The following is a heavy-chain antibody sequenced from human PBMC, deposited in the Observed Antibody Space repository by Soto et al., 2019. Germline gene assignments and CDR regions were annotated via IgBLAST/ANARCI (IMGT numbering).Heavy chain of an antibody. V-gene: IGHV1-2*04. CDR1: GYTFTGYY. CDR2: INPNSGGT. CDR3: AREAGSPGYSYGFDY. D-gene: IGHD5-18*01. J-gene: IGHJ4*02. Sequence: ASVKVSCKASGYTFTGYYMHWVRQAPGQGLEWMGWINPNSGGTNYAQKFQGWVTMTRDTSISTAYMELSRLRSDDTAVYYCAREAGSPGYSYGFDYWGQGTLVTVSS.